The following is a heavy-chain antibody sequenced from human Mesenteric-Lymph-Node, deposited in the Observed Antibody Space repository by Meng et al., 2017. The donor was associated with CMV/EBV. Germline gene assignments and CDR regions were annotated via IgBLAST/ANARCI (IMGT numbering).Heavy chain of an antibody. CDR1: GGSSNSGGYY. Sequence: TVSGGSSNSGGYYWGWIGQRPGKDMEWIGDIYYGGSAYYNPSLKSRVTISVDTSKNQFSLKLSSVTAADTAMYYCARESSSGQAVDSWGQGTLVTVSS. V-gene: IGHV4-31*02. CDR2: IYYGGSA. J-gene: IGHJ4*02. D-gene: IGHD3-22*01. CDR3: ARESSSGQAVDS.